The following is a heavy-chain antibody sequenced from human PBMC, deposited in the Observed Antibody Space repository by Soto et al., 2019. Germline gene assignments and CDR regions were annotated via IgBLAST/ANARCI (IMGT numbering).Heavy chain of an antibody. CDR2: IYSGGST. CDR3: ARGYPTGGNGLDV. D-gene: IGHD2-15*01. V-gene: IGHV3-53*01. CDR1: GFTVSDNY. Sequence: GSLRLSCAASGFTVSDNYMNWVRQAPGKGLEWVSVIYSGGSTYYTDSVKGRFTISRDNSKNTLYLQMNSLRAEDTAVYYCARGYPTGGNGLDVWGQGTTVTVYS. J-gene: IGHJ6*02.